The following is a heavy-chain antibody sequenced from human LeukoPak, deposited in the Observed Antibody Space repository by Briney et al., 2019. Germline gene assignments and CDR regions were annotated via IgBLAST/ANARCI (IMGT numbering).Heavy chain of an antibody. V-gene: IGHV3-7*01. Sequence: GGSLRLSCAASGFILSSSWMSWVRQAPGKGLEWVANIKPDGSEKYYVDSVKGRFTISRDNAKNSVSLQMNSLRTEDTAVYYCLRGMDVWGQGTTVTVSS. CDR2: IKPDGSEK. J-gene: IGHJ6*02. CDR1: GFILSSSW. CDR3: LRGMDV.